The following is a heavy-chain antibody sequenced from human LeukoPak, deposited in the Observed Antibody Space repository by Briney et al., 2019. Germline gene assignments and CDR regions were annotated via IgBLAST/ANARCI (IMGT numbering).Heavy chain of an antibody. D-gene: IGHD2-2*01. Sequence: SETLSLTCTVSGGSISNYYWSWIRQPPGKGLEWIGYIYYIGSTNYNPSLKSRVTISVDTSKNQFSLKLSSVTAADTAVYYCARDSRGSSTSSPFDPWGQGTLVTVSS. V-gene: IGHV4-59*12. CDR2: IYYIGST. CDR3: ARDSRGSSTSSPFDP. CDR1: GGSISNYY. J-gene: IGHJ5*02.